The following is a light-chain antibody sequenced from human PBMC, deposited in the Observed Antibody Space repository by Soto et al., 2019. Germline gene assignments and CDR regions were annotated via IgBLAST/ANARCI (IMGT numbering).Light chain of an antibody. Sequence: QSVLTQPRSVSGSPGQSVTISCTGTSRDAGGYDYVSWYQQHPGKAPKLMIYDVTKRPSGVPDRFSGSKSGNTASLTISGLQAEDEADYFCSSYAGSYTYVFGVGTKVTVL. CDR3: SSYAGSYTYV. CDR1: SRDAGGYDY. V-gene: IGLV2-11*01. CDR2: DVT. J-gene: IGLJ1*01.